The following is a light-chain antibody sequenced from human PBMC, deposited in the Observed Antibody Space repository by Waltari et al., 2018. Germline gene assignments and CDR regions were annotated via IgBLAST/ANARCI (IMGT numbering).Light chain of an antibody. CDR1: SIGSKS. V-gene: IGLV3-21*04. J-gene: IGLJ3*02. Sequence: SYVLTQPPSVSVAPGATASATCGGDSIGSKSVHWYQQKPGQAPVLVIYYDSDRPSGIPERFSGSNSGDTATLTLSRVEVGDEADYYCQVWDGNNDVGVFGGGTKLTVL. CDR2: YDS. CDR3: QVWDGNNDVGV.